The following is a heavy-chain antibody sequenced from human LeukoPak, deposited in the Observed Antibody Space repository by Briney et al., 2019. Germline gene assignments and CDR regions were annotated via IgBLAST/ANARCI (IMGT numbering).Heavy chain of an antibody. CDR1: GGSISSYY. J-gene: IGHJ2*01. Sequence: AETLSLTCTGSGGSISSYYWSWIRQPPRKGLESIGEIYYSGRTNYSHSLKSRLTISVDTSKNQFSLKLSSVTAADTAVYYCARTYGSSGLGYFDLWGRGTLVTVSS. CDR3: ARTYGSSGLGYFDL. D-gene: IGHD6-13*01. V-gene: IGHV4-59*01. CDR2: IYYSGRT.